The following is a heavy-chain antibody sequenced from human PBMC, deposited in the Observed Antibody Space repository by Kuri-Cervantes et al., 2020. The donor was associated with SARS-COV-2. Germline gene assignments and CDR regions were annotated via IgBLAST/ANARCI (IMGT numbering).Heavy chain of an antibody. V-gene: IGHV1-46*01. J-gene: IGHJ2*01. CDR3: ARVPAIVVVPAAIVDWYFDL. Sequence: ASVKVSCKASGYTFTSYYMHWVRQAPGQGLEWMGIINPSGGSTSYAQKFQGRVTMNRDTSTSTVYMELSSLRSEDTAVYYCARVPAIVVVPAAIVDWYFDLWGLGTLVTVSS. D-gene: IGHD2-2*01. CDR1: GYTFTSYY. CDR2: INPSGGST.